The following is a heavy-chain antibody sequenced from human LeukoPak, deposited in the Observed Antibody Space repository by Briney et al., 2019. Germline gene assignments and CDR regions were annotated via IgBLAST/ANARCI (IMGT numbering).Heavy chain of an antibody. CDR1: GFTFSDYY. J-gene: IGHJ4*02. D-gene: IGHD5-18*01. V-gene: IGHV3-11*04. CDR3: ARDVGYFRFDY. CDR2: ISSSGSTI. Sequence: GGSLRLSCAASGFTFSDYYMNWIRQAPGKGLEWVSYISSSGSTIYYADSVKGRFTISRDNAKNSLYLQMNNLRAEDTAVYYCARDVGYFRFDYWGQGTLVTVSS.